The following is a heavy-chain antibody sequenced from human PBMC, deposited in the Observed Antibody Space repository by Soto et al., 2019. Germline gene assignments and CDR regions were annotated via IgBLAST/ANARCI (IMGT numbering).Heavy chain of an antibody. CDR3: ARDLDISGSYYTDY. CDR1: GYPFTSAG. V-gene: IGHV1-18*01. CDR2: ISVYNDDT. Sequence: ASVKVSCKASGYPFTSAGISWVRQAPGQELEWMGWISVYNDDTKYAQKFQGRVIMTTDTSTTTAYMELRSLTSGDTAVYYCARDLDISGSYYTDYWGQGTLVTV. J-gene: IGHJ4*02. D-gene: IGHD3-10*01.